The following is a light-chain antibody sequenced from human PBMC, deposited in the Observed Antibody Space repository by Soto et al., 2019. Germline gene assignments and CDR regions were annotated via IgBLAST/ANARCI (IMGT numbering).Light chain of an antibody. Sequence: SYELTQPPSVSVAPGQTARITCGGANIGSKSVHWYQQEPGQAPVLVVYDDSDRPSGIPERFSGYNSGNTATLTISRVEAGDEADYYCQVWDSGSAHQVFGGGTKLTVL. CDR1: NIGSKS. V-gene: IGLV3-21*02. CDR2: DDS. CDR3: QVWDSGSAHQV. J-gene: IGLJ2*01.